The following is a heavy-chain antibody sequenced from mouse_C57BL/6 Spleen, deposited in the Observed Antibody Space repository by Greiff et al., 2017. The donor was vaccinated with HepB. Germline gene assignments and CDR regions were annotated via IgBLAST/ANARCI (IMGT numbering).Heavy chain of an antibody. V-gene: IGHV7-3*01. J-gene: IGHJ2*01. D-gene: IGHD1-2*01. CDR1: GFTFTDYY. Sequence: EVQLQESGGGLVQPGGSLSLSCAASGFTFTDYYMSWVRQPPGKALEWLGFIRNKANGYTTEYSASVKGRFTISRDNSQSILYLQMNALRAEDSATYYCARYIPSFYGGYFDYWGQGTTLTVSS. CDR2: IRNKANGYTT. CDR3: ARYIPSFYGGYFDY.